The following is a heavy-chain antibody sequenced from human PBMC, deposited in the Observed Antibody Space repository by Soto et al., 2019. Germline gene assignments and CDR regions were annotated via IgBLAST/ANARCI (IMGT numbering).Heavy chain of an antibody. CDR1: GGSFSTLG. D-gene: IGHD6-19*01. V-gene: IGHV1-69*06. Sequence: ASVKVSCKASGGSFSTLGINWVRQAPGQGLEWMGGITPLFGKARYAETSQGRVTITADTSTGTAYMEVSSLRSDDTAVFYCATAHNSGWYFFDYWGPGTLVTVSS. J-gene: IGHJ4*02. CDR3: ATAHNSGWYFFDY. CDR2: ITPLFGKA.